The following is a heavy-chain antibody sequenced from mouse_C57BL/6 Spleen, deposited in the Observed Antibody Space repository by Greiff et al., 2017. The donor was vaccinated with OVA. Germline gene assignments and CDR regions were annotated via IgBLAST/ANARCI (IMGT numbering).Heavy chain of an antibody. CDR1: GYTFTDYY. Sequence: EVQLQQSGPELVKPGASVKISCKASGYTFTDYYMNWVKQSHGKSLEWIGDINPNNGGTSYNQKFKGKATLTVDKSSSTAYMELSSLTSEDSAFYYCARGIGIYYCNCGFAYWGQGTLVTVSA. D-gene: IGHD2-1*01. CDR3: ARGIGIYYCNCGFAY. CDR2: INPNNGGT. J-gene: IGHJ3*01. V-gene: IGHV1-26*01.